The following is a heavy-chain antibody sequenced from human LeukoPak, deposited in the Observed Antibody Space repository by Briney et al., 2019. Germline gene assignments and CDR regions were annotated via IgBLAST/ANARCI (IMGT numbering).Heavy chain of an antibody. D-gene: IGHD2-2*01. V-gene: IGHV3-23*01. J-gene: IGHJ6*02. CDR2: ISGSGGST. Sequence: GGSLRLSCAASGFTFSSYAMSWVRQAPGKGLEWVSAISGSGGSTYYADSVKGRFTISRDNFKNTLYLQMNSLRAEDTAVYYCAKPQALICSSTSCYYYYYGMDVWGQGTTVTVSS. CDR3: AKPQALICSSTSCYYYYYGMDV. CDR1: GFTFSSYA.